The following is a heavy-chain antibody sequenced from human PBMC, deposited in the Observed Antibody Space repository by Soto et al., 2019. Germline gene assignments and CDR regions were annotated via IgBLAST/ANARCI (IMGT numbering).Heavy chain of an antibody. CDR1: GLTVSHNY. CDR2: LYTEGTT. D-gene: IGHD1-1*01. CDR3: ARAPPRGPAGTLAY. J-gene: IGHJ4*02. V-gene: IGHV3-53*01. Sequence: GGSLRLSCVASGLTVSHNYMAWVRQAPEMGLEWVSILYTEGTTYYADSVKGRFTISRDSSKNTLFLQMDSLRAEDTAFYYCARAPPRGPAGTLAYWGQGTLVTVSS.